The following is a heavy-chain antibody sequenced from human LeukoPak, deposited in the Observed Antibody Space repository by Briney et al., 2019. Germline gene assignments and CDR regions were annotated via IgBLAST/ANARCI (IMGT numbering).Heavy chain of an antibody. D-gene: IGHD2-21*02. CDR2: IIGSGGST. Sequence: PGGSLRLSCAASGFTFSSYAMSWVRQAPGKGLEWVSTIIGSGGSTYNADFVKGRFTISRDNSKNTLYLQMNSLRAEDTAVYYCAKDSYCGGDCYKRAVGYWGQGTLVTVSS. V-gene: IGHV3-23*01. CDR1: GFTFSSYA. CDR3: AKDSYCGGDCYKRAVGY. J-gene: IGHJ4*02.